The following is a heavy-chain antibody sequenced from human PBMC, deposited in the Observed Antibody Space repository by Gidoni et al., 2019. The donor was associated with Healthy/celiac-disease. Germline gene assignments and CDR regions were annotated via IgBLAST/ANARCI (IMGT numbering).Heavy chain of an antibody. CDR3: ASGPDSSGYFREVGHPYYYYGMDV. V-gene: IGHV3-33*01. J-gene: IGHJ6*02. D-gene: IGHD3-22*01. Sequence: AVIWYDGSNKYYADSVKGRFTISRDNSKNTLYLQMNSLRAEDTAVYYCASGPDSSGYFREVGHPYYYYGMDVWGQGTTVTVSS. CDR2: IWYDGSNK.